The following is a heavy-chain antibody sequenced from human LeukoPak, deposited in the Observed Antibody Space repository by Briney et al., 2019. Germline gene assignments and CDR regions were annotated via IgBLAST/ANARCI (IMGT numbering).Heavy chain of an antibody. Sequence: SETLSLTCTVSGGSISSYYWSWIRQPPGKGLEWIGYIYYSGSTNYNPSLKSRVTISVDTSKNQFSLKLSSVTAADTAVYYCARAPTPTYGGKGFDYWGQGTLVTVSS. D-gene: IGHD4-23*01. CDR3: ARAPTPTYGGKGFDY. V-gene: IGHV4-59*01. CDR2: IYYSGST. J-gene: IGHJ4*02. CDR1: GGSISSYY.